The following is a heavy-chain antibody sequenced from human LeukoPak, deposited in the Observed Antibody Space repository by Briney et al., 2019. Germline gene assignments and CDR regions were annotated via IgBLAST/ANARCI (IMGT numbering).Heavy chain of an antibody. CDR3: ARVGVGDWGSVWDH. Sequence: PGGSLRLSCAASGFTFSNYAIQWVRQAPGKGLEWVAFISSGGSDKFYADSVKGRFTVSRDNSKNTLYLQMNGLRVEDTAVYYCARVGVGDWGSVWDHWGQGARVTVSS. D-gene: IGHD3-16*01. J-gene: IGHJ4*02. CDR1: GFTFSNYA. CDR2: ISSGGSDK. V-gene: IGHV3-30-3*01.